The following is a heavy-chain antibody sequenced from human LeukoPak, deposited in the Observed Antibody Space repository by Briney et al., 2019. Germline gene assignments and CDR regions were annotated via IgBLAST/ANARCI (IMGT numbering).Heavy chain of an antibody. CDR2: IYTSGST. V-gene: IGHV4-4*07. CDR3: AREWIHSSSWPSYYYYMDV. CDR1: GGSISSYY. D-gene: IGHD6-13*01. J-gene: IGHJ6*03. Sequence: PSETLSLTCTVSGGSISSYYWSWIRQPAGKGLEWIGRIYTSGSTNYNPSLKSRVTMSVDTSKNQFSLKLSSVTAADTAVYYCAREWIHSSSWPSYYYYMDVWGKGTTVTVSS.